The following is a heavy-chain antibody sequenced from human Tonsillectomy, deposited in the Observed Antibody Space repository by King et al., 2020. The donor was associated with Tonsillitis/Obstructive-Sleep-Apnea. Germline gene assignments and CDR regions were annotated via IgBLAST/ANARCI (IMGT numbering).Heavy chain of an antibody. CDR1: GGSFSGYY. Sequence: VQLQQWGAGLLKPSETLSLTCAVYGGSFSGYYWSWIRQPPGKGLEWIGEINHSGSTNYNPSLKSRVTISVDTSKSQFALKLRSGTAADTAVYYCAREETYYNDSSGYRCAFDIWGQGTMVTVSS. CDR2: INHSGST. CDR3: AREETYYNDSSGYRCAFDI. J-gene: IGHJ3*02. V-gene: IGHV4-34*01. D-gene: IGHD3-22*01.